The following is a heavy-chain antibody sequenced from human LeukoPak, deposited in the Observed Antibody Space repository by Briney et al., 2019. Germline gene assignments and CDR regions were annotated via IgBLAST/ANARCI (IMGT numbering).Heavy chain of an antibody. V-gene: IGHV3-30*18. CDR1: GFTSSDYG. Sequence: GGSLRLSCAASGFTSSDYGMHWVRQAPGKGLEWVAVISSDGKNKYSADSVKGRFTISRDNSKSTLYLQMNSLRADDTAVYYCAKGYFYFDYWGQGTPVTVSS. J-gene: IGHJ4*02. D-gene: IGHD3-10*01. CDR3: AKGYFYFDY. CDR2: ISSDGKNK.